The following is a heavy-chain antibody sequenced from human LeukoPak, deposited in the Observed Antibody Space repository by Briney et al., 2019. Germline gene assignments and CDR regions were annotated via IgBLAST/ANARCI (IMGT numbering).Heavy chain of an antibody. CDR1: GYTFTSYG. J-gene: IGHJ3*02. D-gene: IGHD3-22*01. Sequence: ASVKVSCKASGYTFTSYGISWVRQAPGQGLEWMGWISAYNGNTNYAQKLQGRVTMTTDTSTSTAYMELRSLRSDDTAVYYCARGTDYYDSSGPPDAFDIWGQGTMVTVSS. CDR2: ISAYNGNT. CDR3: ARGTDYYDSSGPPDAFDI. V-gene: IGHV1-18*01.